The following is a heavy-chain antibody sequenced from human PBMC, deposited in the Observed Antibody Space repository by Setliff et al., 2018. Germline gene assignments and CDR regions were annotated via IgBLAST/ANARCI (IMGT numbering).Heavy chain of an antibody. D-gene: IGHD2-15*01. V-gene: IGHV1-2*06. CDR3: AKGSCSGGSCYFKAQELDY. CDR1: GYTFTDYY. Sequence: GASVKVSCKASGYTFTDYYIHWVRQAPGQGLEWMGRINPDSGGTNYAQKFQGRVTMTRDTSISTAYMELSSLRSEDTAVYYCAKGSCSGGSCYFKAQELDYWGQGTLVTVSS. J-gene: IGHJ4*02. CDR2: INPDSGGT.